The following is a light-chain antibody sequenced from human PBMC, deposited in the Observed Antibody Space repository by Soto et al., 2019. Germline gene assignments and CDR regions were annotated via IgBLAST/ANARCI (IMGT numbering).Light chain of an antibody. V-gene: IGLV2-14*01. CDR2: GVS. Sequence: QSALTQPASVSGSPGQSSTISCTGTSSDVGGYNYVSWYQQHPGKAPKLMIYGVSNRPSGVSNRFSGSKSGNTASLTISGLQAEDEADYYCSSYTSSSTPVVFGGGTKLTVL. CDR3: SSYTSSSTPVV. CDR1: SSDVGGYNY. J-gene: IGLJ2*01.